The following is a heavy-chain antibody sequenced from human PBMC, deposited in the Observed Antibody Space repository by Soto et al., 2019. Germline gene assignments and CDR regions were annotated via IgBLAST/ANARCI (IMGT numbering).Heavy chain of an antibody. D-gene: IGHD2-8*02. CDR2: IIPILTTP. CDR3: ATSVGIAPTGEDGMDV. CDR1: GGTFSIYG. Sequence: QVQLVQSGAEVKKTGSSVKVSCKASGGTFSIYGFSWVRQAPGQGPEWIGGIIPILTTPNYAQKFHGRVTIVADESTTTVYMELSSLKSEDTAVYYYATSVGIAPTGEDGMDVWGQGTSVTVSS. J-gene: IGHJ6*02. V-gene: IGHV1-69*01.